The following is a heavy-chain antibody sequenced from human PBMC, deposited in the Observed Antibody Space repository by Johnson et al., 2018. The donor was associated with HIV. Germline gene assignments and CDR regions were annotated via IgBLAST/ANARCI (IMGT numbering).Heavy chain of an antibody. Sequence: VQLVESGGGSVQPGGSLRLSCAASGFTFSSYWMHWVRQAPGKWLMWVSNIKTDGSNTNYADSVKGRFTISRDNAKNTVYLQMDSLRDEDMAVYYCARGALGSFDIWGQGTMVTVSA. CDR3: ARGALGSFDI. D-gene: IGHD3-10*01. J-gene: IGHJ3*02. CDR2: IKTDGSNT. V-gene: IGHV3-74*02. CDR1: GFTFSSYW.